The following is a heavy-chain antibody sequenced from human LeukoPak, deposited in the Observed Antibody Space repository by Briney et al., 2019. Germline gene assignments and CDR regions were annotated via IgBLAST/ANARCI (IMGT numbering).Heavy chain of an antibody. J-gene: IGHJ5*02. CDR2: VIPIFGTA. D-gene: IGHD2-2*01. V-gene: IGHV1-69*13. CDR1: GGTFSSYA. CDR3: GRDRDVVVPPAIWPGGSCFAP. Sequence: GASVKVSCKASGGTFSSYAISWVRQAPGQGLEWMGGVIPIFGTANYAQKFQGRVTITADESTSTAYMELSSLRSEDTAVYYCGRDRDVVVPPAIWPGGSCFAPGAQETLVPVSS.